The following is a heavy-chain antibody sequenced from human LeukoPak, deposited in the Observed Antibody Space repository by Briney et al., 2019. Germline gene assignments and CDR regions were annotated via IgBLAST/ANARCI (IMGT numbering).Heavy chain of an antibody. CDR3: AKADATIGGAFDI. V-gene: IGHV3-23*01. CDR1: GLTFRNYA. J-gene: IGHJ3*02. CDR2: MSGTGDST. D-gene: IGHD3-3*01. Sequence: AGGSLRLSCAASGLTFRNYAMSWVRQAPGKGLEWVSIMSGTGDSTYYAASIKGRFTISRDNPRNTVYLQMNSLRAEGTAVYFCAKADATIGGAFDIWGQGTMVTVSS.